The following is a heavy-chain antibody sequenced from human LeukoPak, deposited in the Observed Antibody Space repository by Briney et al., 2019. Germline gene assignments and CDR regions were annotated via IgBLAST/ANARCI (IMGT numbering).Heavy chain of an antibody. CDR1: GDSISSYY. D-gene: IGHD6-25*01. J-gene: IGHJ4*02. Sequence: PSETLSLTCTVSGDSISSYYWSWIRQPPGKGLEWIGFISYSGSTNYNPSLKSRVTMSVDTSKNQFSVRLTSATAADTAVYYCARGSSAWPARFDYWGQGTLVTVSS. CDR3: ARGSSAWPARFDY. V-gene: IGHV4-59*01. CDR2: ISYSGST.